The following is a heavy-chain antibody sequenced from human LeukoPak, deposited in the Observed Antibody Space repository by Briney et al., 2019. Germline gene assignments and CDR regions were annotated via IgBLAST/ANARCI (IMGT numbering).Heavy chain of an antibody. J-gene: IGHJ4*02. V-gene: IGHV4-38-2*02. Sequence: PSETLSLTCTVSGYSISSGYYWGWIRQPPGKGLEWIGSIYHSGSTYYNPSLKSRVTISVDTSKNQFSLKLSSVTAADTAVYYCARALPHFDYWGQGTLVTVSS. CDR3: ARALPHFDY. CDR1: GYSISSGYY. CDR2: IYHSGST.